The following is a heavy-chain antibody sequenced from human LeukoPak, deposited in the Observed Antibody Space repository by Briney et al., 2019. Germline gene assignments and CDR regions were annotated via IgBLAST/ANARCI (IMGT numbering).Heavy chain of an antibody. Sequence: GSLRLSCGASGFLFSDYEMNWVRQAPGKGLEWISCISTRGGTIYYADSVEGRFTISRDNAKNALYLQMNSLRVEDTAFYYCVRDGYSYGYDFDYWGQGTLVAVSP. D-gene: IGHD5-18*01. V-gene: IGHV3-48*03. CDR2: ISTRGGTI. CDR1: GFLFSDYE. CDR3: VRDGYSYGYDFDY. J-gene: IGHJ4*02.